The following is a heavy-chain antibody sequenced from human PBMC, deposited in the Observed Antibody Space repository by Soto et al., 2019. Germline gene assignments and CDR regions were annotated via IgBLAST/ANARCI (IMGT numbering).Heavy chain of an antibody. V-gene: IGHV1-8*01. Sequence: QVQLVQSGAEVKKPGASVKVSCKASGYTFSSYDINWVRQATGQGLEWMGWMKPTSGNTGYAQKFPGRVTMTRDTSISTAYLELSSLRSEDTAVYYCVSSGYFPNCVCYFGDFDYWGQRTLVTVSS. CDR1: GYTFSSYD. CDR2: MKPTSGNT. CDR3: VSSGYFPNCVCYFGDFDY. D-gene: IGHD2-8*01. J-gene: IGHJ4*02.